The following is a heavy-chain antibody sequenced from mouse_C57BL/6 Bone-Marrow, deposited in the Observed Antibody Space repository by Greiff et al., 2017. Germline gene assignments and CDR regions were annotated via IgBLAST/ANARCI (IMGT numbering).Heavy chain of an antibody. CDR2: ISNGGGST. V-gene: IGHV5-12*01. CDR1: GFTFSDYY. J-gene: IGHJ2*01. CDR3: ARHGITGGYFDY. Sequence: VQLKQSGGGLVQPGGSLKLSCAASGFTFSDYYMYWVRQTPEKRLEWVAYISNGGGSTYYPDTVKGRFTISRDNAKNTLYLQMSRLKSEDTAMYYCARHGITGGYFDYWGQGTTLTVSS. D-gene: IGHD1-1*01.